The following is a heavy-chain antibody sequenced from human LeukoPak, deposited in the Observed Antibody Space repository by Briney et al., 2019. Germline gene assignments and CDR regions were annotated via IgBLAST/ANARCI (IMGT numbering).Heavy chain of an antibody. J-gene: IGHJ4*02. Sequence: GGSLRLSCAASGFSFSSFGMHWVRQAPGKGLEWVAYIHSDVTRKHYADSVKGRFTISRDNSKNTLYLQMNSLRAEDMAVYYCAKCRRSTLTTGYFFDYWGQGNLVTVSS. V-gene: IGHV3-30*02. CDR1: GFSFSSFG. CDR3: AKCRRSTLTTGYFFDY. D-gene: IGHD4-17*01. CDR2: IHSDVTRK.